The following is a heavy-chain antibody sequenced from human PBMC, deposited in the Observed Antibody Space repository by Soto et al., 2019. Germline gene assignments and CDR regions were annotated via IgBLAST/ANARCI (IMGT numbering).Heavy chain of an antibody. CDR1: GFTFTSSA. D-gene: IGHD5-12*01. Sequence: SVKVSCKASGFTFTSSAVQWVRQARGQRLEWIGWIVVGSGNTNYAQKFQERVTITRDMSTSTAYMELSSLRAEDTAVYYCARADSGYAHGYYYYGMDVWGQGTTVTVSS. V-gene: IGHV1-58*01. J-gene: IGHJ6*02. CDR2: IVVGSGNT. CDR3: ARADSGYAHGYYYYGMDV.